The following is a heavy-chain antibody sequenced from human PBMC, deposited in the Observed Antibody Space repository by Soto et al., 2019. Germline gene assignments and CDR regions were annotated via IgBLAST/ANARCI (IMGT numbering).Heavy chain of an antibody. CDR2: INPDTGAT. CDR1: GYSFTAYY. Sequence: ASVKVSCKGSGYSFTAYYIHWVRQAPGQGPEWMAWINPDTGATYSAPKFQGRVTVTSDTSIRTASMELSNLTSDDTAVYYCARVKYGNLRPPTSQFDPWGQGTLVTVS. V-gene: IGHV1-2*02. CDR3: ARVKYGNLRPPTSQFDP. J-gene: IGHJ5*02. D-gene: IGHD3-10*01.